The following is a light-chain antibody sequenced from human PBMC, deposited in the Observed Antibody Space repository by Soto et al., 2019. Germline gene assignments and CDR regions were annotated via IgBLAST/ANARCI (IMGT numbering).Light chain of an antibody. CDR2: WAS. CDR1: QSVLYSSINKNY. V-gene: IGKV4-1*01. J-gene: IGKJ4*01. Sequence: DIVMTQSPDSLAVSLGERATINCKSSQSVLYSSINKNYLAWYQQKSGQPPTLLIYWASTRESGVPDRFSGSGSGTDFTLTISNLQAEDVAVYYCQQYYSNPLTFGGWTKVEIK. CDR3: QQYYSNPLT.